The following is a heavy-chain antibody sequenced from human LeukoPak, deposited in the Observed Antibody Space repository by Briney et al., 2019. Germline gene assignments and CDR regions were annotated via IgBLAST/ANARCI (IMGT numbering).Heavy chain of an antibody. V-gene: IGHV3-30*18. CDR3: AKDIRGLNHFDY. J-gene: IGHJ4*02. CDR2: ISYDGSNK. CDR1: GFTFSSYG. Sequence: GGSLRLSCAASGFTFSSYGMHWVRQAPGKGLVWVAVISYDGSNKYYADSVKGRFTISRDNSKNTLYLQMNSLRAEDTAVYYCAKDIRGLNHFDYWGQGTLVTVSS. D-gene: IGHD3-3*02.